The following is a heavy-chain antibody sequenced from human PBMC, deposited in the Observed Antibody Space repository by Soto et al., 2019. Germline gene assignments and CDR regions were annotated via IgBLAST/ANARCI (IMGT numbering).Heavy chain of an antibody. D-gene: IGHD6-13*01. CDR1: GFTFSSYG. CDR2: IWYDGSNK. Sequence: PGGSLRLSCAASGFTFSSYGMHWVRQAPGKGLEWVAVIWYDGSNKYYADSVKGRFTISRDNSKNTLYLQMNSLRAEDTAVYYCARDPSSSWPDYWGQGTLVTVSS. CDR3: ARDPSSSWPDY. J-gene: IGHJ4*02. V-gene: IGHV3-33*01.